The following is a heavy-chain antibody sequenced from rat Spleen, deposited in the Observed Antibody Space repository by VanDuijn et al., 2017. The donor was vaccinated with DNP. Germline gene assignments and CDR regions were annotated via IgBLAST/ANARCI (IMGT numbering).Heavy chain of an antibody. D-gene: IGHD1-4*01. J-gene: IGHJ2*01. CDR2: TNYNGGRT. V-gene: IGHV5-22*01. CDR3: ARHVLPLRVWDY. Sequence: EVQLVESGGGLVQPGGSLKLSCAASGFTFSDYYMAWVRQAPTKGLEWVAYTNYNGGRTYNGDSVKGRFTISRDNAKSTLYLQMNSLRSEDMATYYCARHVLPLRVWDYWGQGVMVTVSS. CDR1: GFTFSDYY.